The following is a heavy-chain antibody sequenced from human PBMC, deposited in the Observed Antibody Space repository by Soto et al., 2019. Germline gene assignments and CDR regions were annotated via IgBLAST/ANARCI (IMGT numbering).Heavy chain of an antibody. CDR2: IIPICGTA. CDR1: GGTFSSYA. CDR3: ARDSLTGDYSVDYWYFDL. Sequence: QVQLVQSGAEVKKPGSSVKVSCKASGGTFSSYAISWVRQAPGQGLAWMGGIIPICGTANYAQKFQGRVTITADESTSTAYMELSSLRSEDTAVYYCARDSLTGDYSVDYWYFDLWGRGTLVTVSS. V-gene: IGHV1-69*01. D-gene: IGHD7-27*01. J-gene: IGHJ2*01.